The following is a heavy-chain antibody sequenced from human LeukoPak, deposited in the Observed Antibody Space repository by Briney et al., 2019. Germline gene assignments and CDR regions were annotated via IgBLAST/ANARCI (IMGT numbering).Heavy chain of an antibody. Sequence: SETLSLTCTVSGYSISSGYYWGWIRQPPGKGLEWIGSIYHSGSTYYNPSLKSRVTISVDTSKNQFSLKLSSVTAADTAVYYCARDRGGSCYSGFCYYYYMDVWGKGTTVTVSS. CDR2: IYHSGST. CDR1: GYSISSGYY. D-gene: IGHD2-15*01. V-gene: IGHV4-38-2*02. J-gene: IGHJ6*03. CDR3: ARDRGGSCYSGFCYYYYMDV.